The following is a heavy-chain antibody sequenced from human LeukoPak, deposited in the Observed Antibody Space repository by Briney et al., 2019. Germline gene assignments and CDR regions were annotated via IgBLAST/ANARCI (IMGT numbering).Heavy chain of an antibody. D-gene: IGHD7-27*01. CDR1: GFTFSSYW. CDR3: AKDWRWGLAPGYYFDY. V-gene: IGHV3-7*01. Sequence: QPGGSLRLSCAASGFTFSSYWMSWVRQAPGKGLEWVANIKQDGSEKYYVDSVKGRFTISRDNAKNSLYLQMNSLRAEDTAVYYCAKDWRWGLAPGYYFDYWGQGTLVTVSS. J-gene: IGHJ4*02. CDR2: IKQDGSEK.